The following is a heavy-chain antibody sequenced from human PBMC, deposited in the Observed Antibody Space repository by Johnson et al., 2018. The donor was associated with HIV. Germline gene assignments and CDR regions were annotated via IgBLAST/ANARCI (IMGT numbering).Heavy chain of an antibody. CDR2: IYSGGST. V-gene: IGHV3-66*01. Sequence: VQLVESGGGLVQPGGSLRLSCGASGFTVSGNYMSWVRQAPGKGLEWVSVIYSGGSTYYADSVKGRFTISRDNSKNTLYLQLNGLRAEDTALYYCAKAVAGGCDAFDIWGQGTMVTVSS. CDR1: GFTVSGNY. J-gene: IGHJ3*02. D-gene: IGHD6-13*01. CDR3: AKAVAGGCDAFDI.